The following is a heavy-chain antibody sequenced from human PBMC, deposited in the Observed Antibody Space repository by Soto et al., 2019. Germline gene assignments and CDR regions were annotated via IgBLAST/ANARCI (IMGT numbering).Heavy chain of an antibody. J-gene: IGHJ4*02. CDR3: ARGVGPAAPRE. CDR2: INAGNGNT. Sequence: QVQLVQSGAEVKKPGASVKVSCKASGYTFTSYAMHWVRQAPGQRLEWMGWINAGNGNTKYSQKFQGRVTITRDTSASTAYMELSSPRSEDTAVYYCARGVGPAAPREWGQGTLVTVSS. D-gene: IGHD2-2*01. CDR1: GYTFTSYA. V-gene: IGHV1-3*01.